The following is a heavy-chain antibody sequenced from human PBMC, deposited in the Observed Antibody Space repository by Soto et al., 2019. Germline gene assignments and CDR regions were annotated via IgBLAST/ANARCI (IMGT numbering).Heavy chain of an antibody. Sequence: GGSLRLSCAASGFTFSSYSMNWVLQAPGKGLEWVSSISSSSSYIYYADSVKGLFTISRDNAKNSLYLQMNRLRAEDTAVYYCASPRWGATIDYWGQGTLVTVSS. CDR2: ISSSSSYI. D-gene: IGHD1-26*01. V-gene: IGHV3-21*01. J-gene: IGHJ4*02. CDR3: ASPRWGATIDY. CDR1: GFTFSSYS.